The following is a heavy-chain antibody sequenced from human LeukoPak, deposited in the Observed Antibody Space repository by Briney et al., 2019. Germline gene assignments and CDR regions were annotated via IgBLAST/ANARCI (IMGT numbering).Heavy chain of an antibody. V-gene: IGHV3-15*01. CDR3: TTVHQTHLSGYYH. Sequence: GGSLRLSCSASSGFPFSSSDMNWVRPAPGKGLEWVGRIKSETYGGTTDYAAPVKGRFTISRDDSRNTLYMEMNSLKSEDTALYYCTTVHQTHLSGYYHWGQGTLVTVSS. CDR1: GFPFSSSD. CDR2: IKSETYGGTT. J-gene: IGHJ5*02. D-gene: IGHD5-12*01.